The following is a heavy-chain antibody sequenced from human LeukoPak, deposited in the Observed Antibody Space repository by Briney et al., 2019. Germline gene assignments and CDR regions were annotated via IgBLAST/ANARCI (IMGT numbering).Heavy chain of an antibody. D-gene: IGHD3-22*01. CDR2: IYYSGST. V-gene: IGHV4-59*01. CDR3: ARVAHYYDSSGYFDY. Sequence: PSETLSLTCTVSGGSISSYYWSWIRQPPGKGLEWIGYIYYSGSTNYNPSLKSRVTISVDTSKNQFSLKLSSVTAADTAVYHCARVAHYYDSSGYFDYWGQGTLVTVSS. CDR1: GGSISSYY. J-gene: IGHJ4*02.